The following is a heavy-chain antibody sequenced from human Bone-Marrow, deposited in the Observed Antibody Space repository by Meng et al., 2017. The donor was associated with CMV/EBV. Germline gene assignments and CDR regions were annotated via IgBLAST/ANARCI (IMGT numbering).Heavy chain of an antibody. J-gene: IGHJ3*02. CDR1: GFTFSSYS. CDR3: AREGTADDAFDI. D-gene: IGHD1/OR15-1a*01. Sequence: GESLKISCAASGFTFSSYSMNWVRQAPGKGLEWVSSISSSSSYIYYADSVKGRFTISRDNAKNSLYLQMNSLRAEDTAVYYFAREGTADDAFDIWGQGTMATVSS. V-gene: IGHV3-21*01. CDR2: ISSSSSYI.